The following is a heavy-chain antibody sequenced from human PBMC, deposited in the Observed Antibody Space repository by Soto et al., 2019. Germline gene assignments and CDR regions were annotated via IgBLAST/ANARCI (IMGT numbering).Heavy chain of an antibody. V-gene: IGHV1-58*01. D-gene: IGHD5-18*01. Sequence: VASVKVSCKDSGFTFSSSAVQWVRQARGQRLEWIGWIVVGSGNTTNAQKFHERVTFTRGMSTSTAFMELSSLTSEDTAVYYCAAGDTTMVDYWGQGTLVTVSA. CDR2: IVVGSGNT. CDR1: GFTFSSSA. CDR3: AAGDTTMVDY. J-gene: IGHJ4*02.